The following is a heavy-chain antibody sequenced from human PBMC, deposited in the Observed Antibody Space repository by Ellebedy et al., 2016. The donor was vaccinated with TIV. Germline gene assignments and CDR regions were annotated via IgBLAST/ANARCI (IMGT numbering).Heavy chain of an antibody. CDR2: INPNSGNT. D-gene: IGHD1-26*01. CDR3: ASWGYSGSSFFDY. Sequence: AASVKVSCKASGYTFTSYDINWVRQATGQGLEWMGWINPNSGNTGYAQKFQGRVTITRNTSISTAYMELSSLRSEDTAVYYCASWGYSGSSFFDYWGQGTLVTVSS. CDR1: GYTFTSYD. V-gene: IGHV1-8*03. J-gene: IGHJ4*02.